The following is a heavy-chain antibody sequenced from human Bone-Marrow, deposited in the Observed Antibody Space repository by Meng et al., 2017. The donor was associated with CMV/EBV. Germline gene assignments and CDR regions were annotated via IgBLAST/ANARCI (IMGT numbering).Heavy chain of an antibody. CDR2: IYTDGTIT. CDR3: TRDTNWSFDS. V-gene: IGHV3-74*01. CDR1: GFTLATYA. J-gene: IGHJ4*02. Sequence: GESLKISCAASGFTLATYAMHWVRQPPGKGLLWVSRIYTDGTITTYADSVKGRFTISRDNAKNALYLQMNSLRPEDTAVYYCTRDTNWSFDSWGQGPLVTGSS. D-gene: IGHD1-1*01.